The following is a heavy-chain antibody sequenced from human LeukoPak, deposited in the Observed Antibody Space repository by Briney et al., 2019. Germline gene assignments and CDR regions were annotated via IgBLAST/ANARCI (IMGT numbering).Heavy chain of an antibody. CDR2: IYYSGST. J-gene: IGHJ4*02. CDR3: ARDLTYYYDSSGYVDY. Sequence: PSETLSLTCTVSGGSISSNGGWIRQPPGKGLEWIGSIYYSGSTYYNPSLKSRITISVDTSKNQFSLKLSSVTAADTAVYYCARDLTYYYDSSGYVDYWGQGTLVTVSS. CDR1: GGSISSN. V-gene: IGHV4-39*07. D-gene: IGHD3-22*01.